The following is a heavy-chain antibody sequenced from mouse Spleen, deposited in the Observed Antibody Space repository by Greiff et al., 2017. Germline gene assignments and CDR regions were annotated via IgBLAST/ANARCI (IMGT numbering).Heavy chain of an antibody. J-gene: IGHJ4*01. CDR2: IHPNSGST. D-gene: IGHD1-1*01. V-gene: IGHV1-64*01. CDR3: ARSHGSSYYYAMDY. Sequence: VQLQQSGAELVKPGASVKLSCKASGYTFTSYWMHWVKQRPGQGLEWIGMIHPNSGSTNYNEKFKSKATLTVDKSSSTAYMQLSSLTSEDSAVYYCARSHGSSYYYAMDYWGQGTSVTVSS. CDR1: GYTFTSYW.